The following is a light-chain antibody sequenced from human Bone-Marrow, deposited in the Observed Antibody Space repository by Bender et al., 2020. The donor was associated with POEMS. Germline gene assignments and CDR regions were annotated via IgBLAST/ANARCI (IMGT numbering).Light chain of an antibody. J-gene: IGLJ3*02. Sequence: QSVLTQASSASGTPGQRVTISCSGTSSNIGSNFVYWYQQVPGTAPKRLIYKNNERPSGVPDRFSGSKSGTSASLAITGLQAEDEGDYYCQSYDNSLGGWVFGGGTKLTVL. V-gene: IGLV1-47*01. CDR2: KNN. CDR1: SSNIGSNF. CDR3: QSYDNSLGGWV.